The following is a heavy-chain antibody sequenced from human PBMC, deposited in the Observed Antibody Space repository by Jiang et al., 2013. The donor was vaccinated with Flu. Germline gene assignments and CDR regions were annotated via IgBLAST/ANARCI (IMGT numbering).Heavy chain of an antibody. CDR2: IYYSGST. V-gene: IGHV4-59*01. J-gene: IGHJ4*02. D-gene: IGHD2-15*01. CDR1: GGSISSYY. CDR3: ARVRFXGYCSGGSCSHPIGFDY. Sequence: GPGLVKPSETLSLTCTVSGGSISSYYWSWIRQPPGKGLEWIGYIYYSGSTNYNPSLKSRVTISVDTSKNQFSLKLSSVTAADTAVYYCARVRFXGYCSGGSCSHPIGFDYWGQGTLVTVS.